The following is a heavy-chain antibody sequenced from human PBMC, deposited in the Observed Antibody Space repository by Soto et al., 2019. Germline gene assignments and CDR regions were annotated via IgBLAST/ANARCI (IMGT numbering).Heavy chain of an antibody. CDR3: AREGTTVTTGAFDI. D-gene: IGHD4-17*01. V-gene: IGHV4-31*02. CDR2: IYYSGST. CDR1: GCFIIRGGYY. J-gene: IGHJ3*02. Sequence: PSETLFLTGTFSGCFIIRGGYYWSWIRQHPGKGLEWIGYIYYSGSTYYNPSLKSRVTISVDTSKNQFSLKLISVTAADTAVYSCAREGTTVTTGAFDIWGQGTMVTVSS.